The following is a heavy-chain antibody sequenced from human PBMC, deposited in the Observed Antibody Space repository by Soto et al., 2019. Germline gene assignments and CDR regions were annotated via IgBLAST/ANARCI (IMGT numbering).Heavy chain of an antibody. V-gene: IGHV4-39*01. CDR3: ARHYDILTGYWSLRGAYIVY. J-gene: IGHJ4*02. Sequence: PSETLSLTCTVSGGSISSSSYYWGWIRQPPGKGLEWIGSIYYSGSTYYNPSLKSRVTISVDTSKNQFSLKLSSVTAADTAVYYCARHYDILTGYWSLRGAYIVYCVQGTLVTVSS. CDR1: GGSISSSSYY. CDR2: IYYSGST. D-gene: IGHD3-9*01.